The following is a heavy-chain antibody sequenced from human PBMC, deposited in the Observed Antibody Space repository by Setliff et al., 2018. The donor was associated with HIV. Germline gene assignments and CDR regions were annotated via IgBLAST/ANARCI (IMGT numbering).Heavy chain of an antibody. Sequence: SVKVSCKASGGTFSSYAISWVRQAPGQGLEWMGGIIPILGIANYAQKFQGRVTITADKSTSTAYMELSSLRSEDTAVYYCASPNWAYFDYWGQGTRVTVSS. D-gene: IGHD7-27*01. CDR2: IIPILGIA. CDR1: GGTFSSYA. J-gene: IGHJ4*02. CDR3: ASPNWAYFDY. V-gene: IGHV1-69*10.